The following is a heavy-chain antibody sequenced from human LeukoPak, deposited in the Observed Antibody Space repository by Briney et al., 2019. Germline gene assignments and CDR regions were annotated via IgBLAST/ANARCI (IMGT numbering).Heavy chain of an antibody. CDR2: ISSSGSNI. CDR1: GFTFSSYE. D-gene: IGHD3-3*01. V-gene: IGHV3-48*03. Sequence: PGGSLRLFCAASGFTFSSYEMNWVRQAPGKGLEWVSYISSSGSNIYYADSVKGRFTISRDNAKKSLYLQMNSLRAEDTAVYYCARLGFLEWLSGHDAFDIWGQGTMVTVSS. CDR3: ARLGFLEWLSGHDAFDI. J-gene: IGHJ3*02.